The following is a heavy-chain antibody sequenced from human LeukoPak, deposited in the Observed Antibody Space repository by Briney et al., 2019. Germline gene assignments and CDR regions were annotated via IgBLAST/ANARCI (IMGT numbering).Heavy chain of an antibody. J-gene: IGHJ4*02. CDR1: ARWLSGYC. V-gene: IGHV4-34*01. D-gene: IGHD3-9*01. Sequence: TLSLTVTGYARWLSGYCWRWIPQPPGKGLERIGEINNSGSTNYNPSLKSRVPISVDTSKNQFSLKLSSVTAADTAVYYCARVAARILTGYYYWRSGSYFDYWGQGTLVTVSS. CDR2: INNSGST. CDR3: ARVAARILTGYYYWRSGSYFDY.